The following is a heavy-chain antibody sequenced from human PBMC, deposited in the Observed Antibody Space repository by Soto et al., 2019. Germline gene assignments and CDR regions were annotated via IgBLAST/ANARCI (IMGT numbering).Heavy chain of an antibody. J-gene: IGHJ6*02. Sequence: ASVKVSCKASGGTFSSYAISWVRQAPGQGLEWMGGIIPIFGTANYAHKFQGRVTITADESTSTACMELSSLRSEDTAVYYCARDGRDTAMPSDYYGMDVWGQGTTVTVSS. V-gene: IGHV1-69*13. CDR2: IIPIFGTA. CDR3: ARDGRDTAMPSDYYGMDV. D-gene: IGHD5-18*01. CDR1: GGTFSSYA.